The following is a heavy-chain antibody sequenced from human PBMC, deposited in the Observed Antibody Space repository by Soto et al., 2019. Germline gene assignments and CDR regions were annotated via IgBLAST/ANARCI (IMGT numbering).Heavy chain of an antibody. CDR1: GGSISSYY. CDR2: IYYSGST. V-gene: IGHV4-59*01. J-gene: IGHJ4*02. Sequence: SETLSLTCTVSGGSISSYYWSWIRQPPGKGLEWIGYIYYSGSTNYNPSLKSRVTISVDTSKDQFSLKLSSVTAADTAVYYCARVTTYYYDSSGNYLHYWGQGTLVTVS. CDR3: ARVTTYYYDSSGNYLHY. D-gene: IGHD3-22*01.